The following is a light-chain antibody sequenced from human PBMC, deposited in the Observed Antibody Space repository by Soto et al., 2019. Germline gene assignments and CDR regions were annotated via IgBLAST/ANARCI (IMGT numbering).Light chain of an antibody. CDR3: QQYGSSPRT. CDR2: NTS. J-gene: IGKJ1*01. V-gene: IGKV3-20*01. CDR1: QSVSSRD. Sequence: EIVLTQSPGTLSLSPGERATLSCRASQSVSSRDLAWYQQKPGQAPRLLIFNTSSRATGIPDRFSGSGSGTDFTLTINRLEPEYFAVYYCQQYGSSPRTFGQGTKVEIK.